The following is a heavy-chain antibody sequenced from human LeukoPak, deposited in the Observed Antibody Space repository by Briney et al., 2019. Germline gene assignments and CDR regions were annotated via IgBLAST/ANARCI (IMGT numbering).Heavy chain of an antibody. CDR2: IYHSGST. J-gene: IGHJ4*02. D-gene: IGHD3-3*01. CDR1: GYSISSGYY. Sequence: PSETLSLTCAVSGYSISSGYYWGWIRQPPGKGLEWIGSIYHSGSTYYNPSLKSRVTISVDTSNTQFSLKLRSGTAADTAVYYCARASTLYDFLDYWGQGTLVTVSS. V-gene: IGHV4-38-2*01. CDR3: ARASTLYDFLDY.